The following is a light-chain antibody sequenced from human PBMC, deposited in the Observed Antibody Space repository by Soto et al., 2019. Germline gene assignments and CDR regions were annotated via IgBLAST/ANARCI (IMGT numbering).Light chain of an antibody. V-gene: IGKV3-15*01. CDR3: QQYHNWPPQYT. CDR1: QSVASN. Sequence: EIVMTQSPASLSVSPGDGATLSCRASQSVASNVAWYQQKPGQGPRLLIHGASTRAVGVPARFSGSGSGTDLTLPIHSLQSEDFAVYYCQQYHNWPPQYTFGQGTKLQIK. CDR2: GAS. J-gene: IGKJ2*01.